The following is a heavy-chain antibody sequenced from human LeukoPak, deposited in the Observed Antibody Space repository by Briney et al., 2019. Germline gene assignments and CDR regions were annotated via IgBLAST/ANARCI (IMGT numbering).Heavy chain of an antibody. J-gene: IGHJ4*02. CDR3: ARASPMYYYGSGSYYGDFDY. CDR2: MNPISGNT. V-gene: IGHV1-8*01. CDR1: GYTFTSYD. D-gene: IGHD3-10*01. Sequence: ASVKVSCKASGYTFTSYDINWVRQATGQGLGWMGWMNPISGNTGHAQKFQGRVTMTRDTSISTAYMELSSLRSEDTAVYYCARASPMYYYGSGSYYGDFDYWGQGTLVTVSS.